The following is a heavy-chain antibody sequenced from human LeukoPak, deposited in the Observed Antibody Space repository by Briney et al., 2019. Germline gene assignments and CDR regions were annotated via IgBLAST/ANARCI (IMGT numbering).Heavy chain of an antibody. D-gene: IGHD3-22*01. J-gene: IGHJ6*02. CDR2: ISYDGSNK. V-gene: IGHV3-30*03. Sequence: GGSLRLSCVVSGFNLGSSWMSWVRQAPGKGLEWVAVISYDGSNKYYADSVKGRFTISRDNSKNTLYLQMNSLRAEDTAVYYCARPYYYDSSGYPSYYYYGMDVWGQGTTVTVSS. CDR1: GFNLGSSW. CDR3: ARPYYYDSSGYPSYYYYGMDV.